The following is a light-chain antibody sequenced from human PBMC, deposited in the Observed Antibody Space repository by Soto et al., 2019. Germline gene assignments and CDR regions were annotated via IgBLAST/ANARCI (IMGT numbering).Light chain of an antibody. Sequence: DIQMTQSPSTLSGSVGDRVTITRRASQTISSWLAWYQQKQGKAPKLLIYKASTLTSGVPSRFSGRGSGTEFTLTISSLQPDDFETYYSQHYNSYSEAFGQGTKVDIK. CDR3: QHYNSYSEA. J-gene: IGKJ1*01. V-gene: IGKV1-5*03. CDR2: KAS. CDR1: QTISSW.